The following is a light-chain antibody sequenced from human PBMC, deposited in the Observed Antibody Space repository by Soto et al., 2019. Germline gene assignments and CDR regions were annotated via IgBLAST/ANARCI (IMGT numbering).Light chain of an antibody. V-gene: IGKV3-15*01. CDR1: QSVSSN. J-gene: IGKJ1*01. CDR2: SVS. CDR3: QQYGSSPLWT. Sequence: VITQSPSTLSVSPGARATLSCRASQSVSSNIAWYQQKPGQAPTLLIYSVSTRATGIPARFSGSGCGTEFTLTTSRMEPEDFLVYYCQQYGSSPLWTFGQGTKVDIK.